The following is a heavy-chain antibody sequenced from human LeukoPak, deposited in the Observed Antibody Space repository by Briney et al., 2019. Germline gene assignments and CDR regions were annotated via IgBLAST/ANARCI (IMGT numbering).Heavy chain of an antibody. V-gene: IGHV3-15*01. CDR1: GFTFSNAW. Sequence: GGSLRLSCAASGFTFSNAWLSWVRQAPGKGLEWVGRIKSKTDGGTTDYAAPVKGRFTISRDDSKNTLYLQMNSLKTEDTAVYYCTTAGYFDWLSYYFDYWGQGPLVTVSS. J-gene: IGHJ4*02. CDR2: IKSKTDGGTT. D-gene: IGHD3-9*01. CDR3: TTAGYFDWLSYYFDY.